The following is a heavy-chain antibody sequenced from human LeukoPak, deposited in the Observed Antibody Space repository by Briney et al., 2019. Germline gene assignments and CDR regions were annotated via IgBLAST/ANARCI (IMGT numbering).Heavy chain of an antibody. CDR2: ISYDGSNK. J-gene: IGHJ4*02. D-gene: IGHD1-26*01. CDR3: ARDGIVGATGAFDY. V-gene: IGHV3-30*04. CDR1: GFTFSSYA. Sequence: GGSLRLSCAASGFTFSSYAMHWVRQAPGKGLEWVAVISYDGSNKYYADSVKGRFTISRDNSKNTLYLQINSLRAEDTAVYYCARDGIVGATGAFDYWGQGTLVTVSS.